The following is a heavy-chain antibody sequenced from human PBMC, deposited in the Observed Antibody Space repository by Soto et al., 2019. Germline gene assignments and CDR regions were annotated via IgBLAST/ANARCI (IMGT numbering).Heavy chain of an antibody. CDR2: INHSGSV. D-gene: IGHD3-22*01. CDR3: STRAYDTNGYYRFDP. V-gene: IGHV4-34*01. J-gene: IGHJ5*01. Sequence: QVQLQQWGAGLLKPSETLSLTCAVYGGSFSGHSWTWIRHSPGKGLEWIGDINHSGSVNYSTSLKSRVTISLDTSKNQFSLTLSAVTAADTAMYYCSTRAYDTNGYYRFDPWGQGTLVTVSS. CDR1: GGSFSGHS.